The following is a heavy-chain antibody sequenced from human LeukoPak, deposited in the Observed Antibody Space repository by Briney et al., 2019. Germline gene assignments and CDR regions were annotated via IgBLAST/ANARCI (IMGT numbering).Heavy chain of an antibody. V-gene: IGHV3-30*18. Sequence: GGSLRLSCAASGFTFSGYGMHWVRQAPGKGLEWVAVISYDGSNKYYADSVKGRFTISRDNSKNTLYLQMNSLRAEDTAVYYCAKDRYSYGFEIDYWGQGTLVTVSS. J-gene: IGHJ4*02. CDR3: AKDRYSYGFEIDY. CDR2: ISYDGSNK. CDR1: GFTFSGYG. D-gene: IGHD5-18*01.